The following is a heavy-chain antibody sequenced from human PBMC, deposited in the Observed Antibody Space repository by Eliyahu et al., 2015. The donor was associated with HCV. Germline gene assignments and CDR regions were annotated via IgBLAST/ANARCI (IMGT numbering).Heavy chain of an antibody. CDR2: ISWNSGSI. CDR3: AKGIGVAARRGFGSAFDI. J-gene: IGHJ3*02. V-gene: IGHV3-9*01. D-gene: IGHD6-6*01. Sequence: EVQLVESGGGLVQPGRSLRLSXAASGFTFDDYAMXWVRQAPGKGLEGVSGISWNSGSIGYADSVKGRFTISRDNAKNSLYLQMNSLRAEDTALYYCAKGIGVAARRGFGSAFDIWGQGTMVTVSS. CDR1: GFTFDDYA.